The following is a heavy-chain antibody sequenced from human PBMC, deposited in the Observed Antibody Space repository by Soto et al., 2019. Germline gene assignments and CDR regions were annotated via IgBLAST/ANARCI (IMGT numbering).Heavy chain of an antibody. Sequence: PGESLKISCKGSGYSFTSYWINWVRQMPGKGLEWMGRIDPSDSYTNYSPSFQGHVTISADKSISTAYLQWSSLKASDTAMYYCTSQNRGATGPHNRFDPWGQGTLVTVSS. J-gene: IGHJ5*02. D-gene: IGHD1-26*01. CDR2: IDPSDSYT. CDR3: TSQNRGATGPHNRFDP. V-gene: IGHV5-10-1*01. CDR1: GYSFTSYW.